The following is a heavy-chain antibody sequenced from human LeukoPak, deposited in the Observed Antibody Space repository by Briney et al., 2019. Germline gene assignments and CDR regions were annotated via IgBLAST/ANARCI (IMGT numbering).Heavy chain of an antibody. Sequence: GESLKISCKGLGTGFPSYWFAWGRPRPGRGLGWMGIIYPGDSDTRYSPSFQGQVTISADKSISTAYLQWSSLKASDTAMYYCARPTNCSGGSCYSGAFDIWGQGTMVTVSS. CDR2: IYPGDSDT. J-gene: IGHJ3*02. V-gene: IGHV5-51*01. CDR3: ARPTNCSGGSCYSGAFDI. D-gene: IGHD2-15*01. CDR1: GTGFPSYW.